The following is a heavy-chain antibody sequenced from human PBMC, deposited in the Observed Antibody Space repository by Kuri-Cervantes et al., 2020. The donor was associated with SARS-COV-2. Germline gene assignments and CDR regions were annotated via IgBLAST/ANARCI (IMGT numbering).Heavy chain of an antibody. V-gene: IGHV1-69*05. J-gene: IGHJ6*03. CDR1: GGTFSSYA. D-gene: IGHD5-18*01. Sequence: SVKVSCKASGGTFSSYAISWVRQAPGQGLEWMGGIIPIFGTANYARKFQGRVTITTDESTSTAYMELSSLRSEDTAVYYCASSIYSYGTYYYYYYYMDVWGKGTTVTVSS. CDR3: ASSIYSYGTYYYYYYYMDV. CDR2: IIPIFGTA.